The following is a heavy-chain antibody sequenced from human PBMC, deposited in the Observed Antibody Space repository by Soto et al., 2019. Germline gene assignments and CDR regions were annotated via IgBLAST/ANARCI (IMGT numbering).Heavy chain of an antibody. CDR3: AREVGYTSAFGISSSFDY. V-gene: IGHV3-23*01. D-gene: IGHD6-19*01. J-gene: IGHJ4*02. CDR1: GLTFGSRA. CDR2: ITDTGGDA. Sequence: PGGSLRLSCVASGLTFGSRAMSWVRQAPGEGLQWVSTITDTGGDAKYADSVRGRFTIPRDNAKNTRYLQMNSLRSEDTVVYYCAREVGYTSAFGISSSFDYWGQGTLVTVSS.